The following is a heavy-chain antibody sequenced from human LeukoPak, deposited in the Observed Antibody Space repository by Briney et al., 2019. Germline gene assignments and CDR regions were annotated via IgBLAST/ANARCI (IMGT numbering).Heavy chain of an antibody. J-gene: IGHJ6*03. CDR2: IIPIFGTA. CDR1: GYTFTSYG. D-gene: IGHD1-26*01. CDR3: ARVYYPTYYYYYYMDV. Sequence: SVKVSCKASGYTFTSYGISWVRQAPGQGLEWMGGIIPIFGTANYAQKFQGRVTITADKSTSTAYMELSSLRSEDTAVYYCARVYYPTYYYYYYMDVWGKGTTVTVSS. V-gene: IGHV1-69*06.